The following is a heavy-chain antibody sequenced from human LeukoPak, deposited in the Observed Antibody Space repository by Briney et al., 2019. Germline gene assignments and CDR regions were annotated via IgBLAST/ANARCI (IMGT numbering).Heavy chain of an antibody. J-gene: IGHJ6*03. Sequence: PGGSLRLSCAASGFTFSSYWMNWVRQAPGKGLEWVANIDQYGSEKYYVDSVKGRFTISRDNAKNSLFLQMNSLRAEDTAVYYCARQAPITIFGVIRRYYYYMDVWGKGTTVTVSS. CDR3: ARQAPITIFGVIRRYYYYMDV. D-gene: IGHD3-3*01. CDR2: IDQYGSEK. V-gene: IGHV3-7*01. CDR1: GFTFSSYW.